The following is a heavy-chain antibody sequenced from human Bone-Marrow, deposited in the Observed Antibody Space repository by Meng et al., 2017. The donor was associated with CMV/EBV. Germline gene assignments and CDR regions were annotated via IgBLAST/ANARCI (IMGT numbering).Heavy chain of an antibody. CDR3: ARLLHDYYGSGTCDY. D-gene: IGHD3-10*01. CDR1: GFTFSSYS. J-gene: IGHJ4*02. Sequence: ESLKISCAASGFTFSSYSMNWVRQAPGKGLEWVPSISSSISYIYYPDSVKGRFTISRDNAKNSLSLQMNSLSAEDTAVYYCARLLHDYYGSGTCDYWVQGTLVTVSS. CDR2: ISSSISYI. V-gene: IGHV3-21*01.